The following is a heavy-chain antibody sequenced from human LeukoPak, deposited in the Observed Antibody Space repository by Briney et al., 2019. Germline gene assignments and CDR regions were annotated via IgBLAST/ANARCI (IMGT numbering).Heavy chain of an antibody. CDR3: ARTSGYRNWFDP. J-gene: IGHJ5*02. Sequence: ASVKVSCKASGGTFSSYAISWVRQAPGQGLEWMGGIIPIFGTANYAQKFQGRVTITADKSTSTAYMELSSLRSEDTAVYYCARTSGYRNWFDPWGQGTLVTVSS. CDR1: GGTFSSYA. D-gene: IGHD3-22*01. CDR2: IIPIFGTA. V-gene: IGHV1-69*06.